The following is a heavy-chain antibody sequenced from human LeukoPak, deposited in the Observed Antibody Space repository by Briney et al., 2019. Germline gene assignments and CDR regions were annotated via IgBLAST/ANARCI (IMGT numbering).Heavy chain of an antibody. CDR2: IRYDASNK. CDR3: AKDQNDILTGYHNQYAPFDY. D-gene: IGHD3-9*01. V-gene: IGHV3-30*02. J-gene: IGHJ4*02. CDR1: GFTFSSYG. Sequence: LAGGSLRLSCAASGFTFSSYGMHCVRQAPGKGLEWVAFIRYDASNKYYADSVKGRFTISRDNSKNTLYLQMNSLRAEDTAVYYCAKDQNDILTGYHNQYAPFDYWGQGTLVTVSS.